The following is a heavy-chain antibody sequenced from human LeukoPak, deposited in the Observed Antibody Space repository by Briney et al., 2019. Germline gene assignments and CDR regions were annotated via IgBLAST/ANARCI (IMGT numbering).Heavy chain of an antibody. D-gene: IGHD2-21*02. Sequence: SVKVSCKASGGTFSSYAISWVRQAPGQGLEWMGRIIPILGTANYAQKFQGRVTITTDESTSTAYMELSSLRSEDTAVYYCARDGTDRDFNIYFDYWGQGTLVTVSS. CDR1: GGTFSSYA. J-gene: IGHJ4*02. CDR3: ARDGTDRDFNIYFDY. V-gene: IGHV1-69*11. CDR2: IIPILGTA.